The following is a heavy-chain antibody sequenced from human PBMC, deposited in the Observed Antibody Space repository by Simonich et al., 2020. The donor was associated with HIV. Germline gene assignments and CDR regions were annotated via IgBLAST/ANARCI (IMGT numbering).Heavy chain of an antibody. CDR1: GYSFTGYY. V-gene: IGHV1-2*02. D-gene: IGHD3-10*01. CDR3: AKVIYGSGQTPGH. Sequence: QVQLVQSGAEVKKPGASVKVSCKASGYSFTGYYIHWVRQAPGQGLEWMGWINPTSGGTNYAQTFQGRVTMTRDTSISTAYMELSRLTSDDTAVDYCAKVIYGSGQTPGHWGQGTLVTVSS. CDR2: INPTSGGT. J-gene: IGHJ4*02.